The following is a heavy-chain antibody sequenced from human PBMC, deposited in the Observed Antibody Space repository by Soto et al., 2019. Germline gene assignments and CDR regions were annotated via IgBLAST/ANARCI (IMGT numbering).Heavy chain of an antibody. CDR1: GFSLSSPAVG. Sequence: QITLKVSGPTLVKPTQPLTLTCTFSGFSLSSPAVGVNWIRQPPGKALEWLALIYWDDDKQYSPSLRSRLTITKDTSKLQVVLTMTNMDPVDTATYYRAHGSGWVSDYWGQGTLVSVSS. CDR2: IYWDDDK. D-gene: IGHD6-19*01. CDR3: AHGSGWVSDY. J-gene: IGHJ4*02. V-gene: IGHV2-5*02.